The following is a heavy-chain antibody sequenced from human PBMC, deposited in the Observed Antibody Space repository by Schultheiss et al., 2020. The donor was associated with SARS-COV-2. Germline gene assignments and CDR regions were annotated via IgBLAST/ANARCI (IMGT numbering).Heavy chain of an antibody. Sequence: SETLSLTCTVSGGSISSYYWSWIRQPPGKGLEWIGYIYYSGSTNYNPSLKSRVTISVDTSKNQFSLKLSSVTAADTAVYYCASAYCSSTSCYAFDYWGQGTLVTVSS. D-gene: IGHD2-2*01. V-gene: IGHV4-59*01. CDR2: IYYSGST. CDR3: ASAYCSSTSCYAFDY. J-gene: IGHJ4*02. CDR1: GGSISSYY.